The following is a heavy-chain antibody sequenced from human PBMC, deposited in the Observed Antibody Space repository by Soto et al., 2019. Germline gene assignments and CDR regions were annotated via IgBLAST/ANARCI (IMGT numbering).Heavy chain of an antibody. D-gene: IGHD3-22*01. CDR3: ARETYYYDSSGYYDY. Sequence: PSETLSLTCAVSGYSISSGYYWGWIRQPPGKGLEWIGSIYHSGSTYYNPSLKSRVTISVDTSKNQFSLKLSSVTAADTAVYYCARETYYYDSSGYYDYWGQGTLVTVSS. J-gene: IGHJ4*02. CDR2: IYHSGST. V-gene: IGHV4-38-2*02. CDR1: GYSISSGYY.